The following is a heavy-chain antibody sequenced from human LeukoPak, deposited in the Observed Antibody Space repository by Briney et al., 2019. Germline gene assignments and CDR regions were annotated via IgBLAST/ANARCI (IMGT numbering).Heavy chain of an antibody. CDR3: ARVRGSYGYYFDY. Sequence: GGSRRLSWAASGFTFSSYWMSWVRQAPGKGLEWVANIKKDGSEKYYVTSVKGRFTISRDNAKSSLYLQMNSLRAEDTAVYYCARVRGSYGYYFDYWGQGTLVTVSS. CDR2: IKKDGSEK. V-gene: IGHV3-7*01. J-gene: IGHJ4*02. D-gene: IGHD1-26*01. CDR1: GFTFSSYW.